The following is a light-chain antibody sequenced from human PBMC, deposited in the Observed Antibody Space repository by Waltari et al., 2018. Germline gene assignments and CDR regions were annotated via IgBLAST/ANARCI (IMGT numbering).Light chain of an antibody. Sequence: QSALTQPASVSGSPGQSITFSCTGSISDVGDFDYVSWYQQHPGKVPKLIIYDVSVRAAGVSRRFSGSKSGSTASLTISGLRAEDEADYYCSSYTSSSTVIFGGGTKLTVL. J-gene: IGLJ2*01. CDR3: SSYTSSSTVI. V-gene: IGLV2-14*03. CDR2: DVS. CDR1: ISDVGDFDY.